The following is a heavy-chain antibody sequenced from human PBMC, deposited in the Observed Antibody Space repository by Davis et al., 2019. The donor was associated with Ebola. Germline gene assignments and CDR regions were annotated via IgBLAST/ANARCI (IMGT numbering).Heavy chain of an antibody. D-gene: IGHD6-19*01. CDR2: INSDGSST. CDR3: ARDTPGIAVAGKGDY. CDR1: GFTLSSYW. V-gene: IGHV3-74*01. Sequence: PGGSLRLSCAASGFTLSSYWMHWVRHVPGKGLVWVSHINSDGSSTSYADSVKGRFTISRDNSKNTLYLQMNSLRAEDTAVYYCARDTPGIAVAGKGDYWGQGTLVTVSS. J-gene: IGHJ4*02.